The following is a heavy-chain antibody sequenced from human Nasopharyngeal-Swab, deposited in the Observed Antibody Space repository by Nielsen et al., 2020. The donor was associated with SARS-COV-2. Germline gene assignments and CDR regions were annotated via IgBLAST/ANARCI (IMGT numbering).Heavy chain of an antibody. CDR1: GFTYSTYA. Sequence: GGSLRLSCVAPGFTYSTYAMNWVRQAPGKGLEWVSGISGSGGNTYYADSVKGRFTISRDNSMETLYLQMNSLRVEDTAVYYCAKGVGYGDTGCFDEWGQGTLVSASS. D-gene: IGHD4-17*01. V-gene: IGHV3-23*01. CDR3: AKGVGYGDTGCFDE. J-gene: IGHJ4*02. CDR2: ISGSGGNT.